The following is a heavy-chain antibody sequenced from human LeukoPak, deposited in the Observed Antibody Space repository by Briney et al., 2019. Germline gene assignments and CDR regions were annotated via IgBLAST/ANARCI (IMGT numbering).Heavy chain of an antibody. CDR2: MNPNSGNT. J-gene: IGHJ6*03. V-gene: IGHV1-8*03. CDR3: ATGTYSSSWYPISYYYDYIDD. CDR1: VYTFTSYD. Sequence: ASVKVSCTGSVYTFTSYDINWVRQATGQGLEWVGWMNPNSGNTGYAQKFQGRVTSPRNTSISTAYTGQSSLRPEDTAVYSCATGTYSSSWYPISYYYDYIDDWGKGTPVTVSS. D-gene: IGHD6-13*01.